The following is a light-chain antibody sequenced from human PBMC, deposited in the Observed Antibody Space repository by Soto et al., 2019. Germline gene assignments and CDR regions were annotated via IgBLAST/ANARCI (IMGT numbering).Light chain of an antibody. V-gene: IGLV1-40*01. J-gene: IGLJ3*02. CDR1: NSNIGASND. CDR3: HSYDSSLSGSV. Sequence: QSVLTQPPSVSGAPGQRVTISCTGGNSNIGASNDVHWYQQIPGTAPKLLIYGDNNRPSGVPDRFSGSKSGTSASLAITGLQAEDEAAYYCHSYDSSLSGSVFGGGTKVTVL. CDR2: GDN.